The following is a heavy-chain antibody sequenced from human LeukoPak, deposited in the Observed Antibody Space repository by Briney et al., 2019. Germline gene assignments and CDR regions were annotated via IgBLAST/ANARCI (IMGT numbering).Heavy chain of an antibody. V-gene: IGHV4-61*02. CDR1: GGSISSGSYY. CDR2: IYTSGST. J-gene: IGHJ4*02. D-gene: IGHD5-18*01. CDR3: ARYNCGYGYGYLDY. Sequence: PSQILSLTCTVSGGSISSGSYYWSWIREPAGNGLEWIGRIYTSGSTNYNPSLKSRITISVDTSKNQFSLKLSSVTAADPAVYYCARYNCGYGYGYLDYLRQGGMLTVSS.